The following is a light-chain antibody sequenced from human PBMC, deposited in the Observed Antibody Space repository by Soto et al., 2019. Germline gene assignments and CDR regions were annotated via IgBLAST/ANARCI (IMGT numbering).Light chain of an antibody. J-gene: IGLJ1*01. Sequence: QSVLTQPPSVSGAPGQRATISCTGSSSNIGAGYDVHWYQQYSGKAPKVMIYDVSKRPSGVPDRFSGSKSGNTASLTISGLQAEDEADYYCCSYAASNTFVFGTGTKVTVL. V-gene: IGLV1-40*01. CDR2: DVS. CDR1: SSNIGAGYD. CDR3: CSYAASNTFV.